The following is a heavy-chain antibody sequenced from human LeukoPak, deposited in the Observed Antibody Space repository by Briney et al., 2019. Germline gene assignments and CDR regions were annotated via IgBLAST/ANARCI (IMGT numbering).Heavy chain of an antibody. J-gene: IGHJ6*02. CDR3: AKDRGSGPYYYYGMDV. CDR1: GITFSSYA. V-gene: IGHV3-23*01. CDR2: IGSSGGST. Sequence: GGSLRLSCAASGITFSSYAMIWGRQAPGKGLEWVSAIGSSGGSTYYADSVKGRFTISRDNAKKSLYLQMNSLRAEDTALYYCAKDRGSGPYYYYGMDVWGQGTTVTVSS.